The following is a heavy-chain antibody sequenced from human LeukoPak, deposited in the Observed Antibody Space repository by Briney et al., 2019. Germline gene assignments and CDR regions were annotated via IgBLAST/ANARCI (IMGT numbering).Heavy chain of an antibody. CDR2: ILYTGDT. D-gene: IGHD2-15*01. CDR1: GVTLSNYAM. J-gene: IGHJ5*02. Sequence: GSLRLSCVASGVTLSNYAMGWARQSPGKGLEWIAEILYTGDTNYNPSLRSRVTLSIDNSNNEASLKLASVTAADSAVYYCARAQRGCSANSCYLDPWGPGILVTVSS. CDR3: ARAQRGCSANSCYLDP. V-gene: IGHV4/OR15-8*02.